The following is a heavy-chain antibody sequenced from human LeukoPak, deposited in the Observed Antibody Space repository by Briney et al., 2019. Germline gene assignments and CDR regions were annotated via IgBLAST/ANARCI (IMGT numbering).Heavy chain of an antibody. CDR3: ARQTGYCSGGSCRGY. J-gene: IGHJ4*02. V-gene: IGHV4-39*01. CDR1: GGSISSSSYY. D-gene: IGHD2-15*01. CDR2: IYYSGST. Sequence: SETLSLTCTVSGGSISSSSYYWGWTRQPPGKGLEWIGSIYYSGSTYYNPSLKSRVTISVDTSKNQFSLKLSSVTAADTAVYYCARQTGYCSGGSCRGYWGQGTLVTVSS.